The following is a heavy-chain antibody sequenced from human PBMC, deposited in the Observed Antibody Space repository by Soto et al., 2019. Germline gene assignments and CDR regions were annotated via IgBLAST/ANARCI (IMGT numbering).Heavy chain of an antibody. CDR3: ASYTPGIAAADFDY. CDR1: GFTFSSYS. J-gene: IGHJ4*02. V-gene: IGHV3-21*01. D-gene: IGHD6-13*01. Sequence: GGSLRLSCAASGFTFSSYSMNWVRQAPGKGLEWVSSISSSSSYIYYADSVKGRFTISRDNAKNSLYLQMNSLRAEDTAVYYCASYTPGIAAADFDYWGQGTLVTVSS. CDR2: ISSSSSYI.